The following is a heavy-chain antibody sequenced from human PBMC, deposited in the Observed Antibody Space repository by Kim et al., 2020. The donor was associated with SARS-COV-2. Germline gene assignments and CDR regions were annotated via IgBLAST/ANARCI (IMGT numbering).Heavy chain of an antibody. CDR3: ANLAEAAPGY. J-gene: IGHJ4*02. D-gene: IGHD6-19*01. CDR2: ST. V-gene: IGHV3-23*01. Sequence: STHHAGSVKGQFTISGDNTKNTLDLQINSRRAEDTAVYYCANLAEAAPGYWGQGTLVTVSS.